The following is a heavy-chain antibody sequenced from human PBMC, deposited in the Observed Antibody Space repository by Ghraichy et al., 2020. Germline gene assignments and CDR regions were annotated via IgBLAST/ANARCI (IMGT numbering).Heavy chain of an antibody. Sequence: GGSLRLSCAASGFTFSDYYMSWIRQAPGKGLEWVSYISSSGSTIYYADSVKGRFTISRDNAKNSLYLQMNSLRAEDTAVYYCARDPENEGDSSGYSDYWGQGTLVTVSS. CDR3: ARDPENEGDSSGYSDY. CDR1: GFTFSDYY. J-gene: IGHJ4*02. CDR2: ISSSGSTI. D-gene: IGHD3-22*01. V-gene: IGHV3-11*01.